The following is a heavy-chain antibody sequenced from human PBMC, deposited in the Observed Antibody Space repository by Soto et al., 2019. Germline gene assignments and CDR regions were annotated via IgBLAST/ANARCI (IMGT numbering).Heavy chain of an antibody. CDR1: GGSFSGYY. D-gene: IGHD2-2*01. CDR2: INHSGST. J-gene: IGHJ4*02. CDR3: ARGPRGVVVPAATGGYFDY. Sequence: NPSETLSLTCAVYGGSFSGYYWSWIRQPPGKGLEWIGEINHSGSTNYNPSLKSRVTISVDTSKNQFSLKLSSVTAADTAVYYCARGPRGVVVPAATGGYFDYWGQGTLVTVSS. V-gene: IGHV4-34*01.